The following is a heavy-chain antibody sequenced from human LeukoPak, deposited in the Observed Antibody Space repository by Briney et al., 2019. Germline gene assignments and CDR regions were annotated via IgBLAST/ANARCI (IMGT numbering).Heavy chain of an antibody. CDR2: INPSGGST. CDR1: GYIFTSYY. V-gene: IGHV1-46*01. CDR3: ARVITMIVDNLPQRYWYFDL. D-gene: IGHD3-22*01. Sequence: GASVKVSCEASGYIFTSYYMYWVRQAPGQGLEWMGLINPSGGSTNYAQRFQGRVIMTRDMSTSTVYMELSSLTSEDTAVYYCARVITMIVDNLPQRYWYFDLWGRGTLVTVSS. J-gene: IGHJ2*01.